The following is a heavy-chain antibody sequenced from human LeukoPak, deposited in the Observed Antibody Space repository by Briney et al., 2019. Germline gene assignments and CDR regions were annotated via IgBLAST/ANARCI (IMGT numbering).Heavy chain of an antibody. V-gene: IGHV4-39*01. J-gene: IGHJ4*02. Sequence: SETLSLTCTVSGGSISSSSYYWGWIRQPPGKGLEWIGSIYYSGSTYYNPSLKSRVTISVDTSKNQFSLKLSSVTAADTAVYYCARGGGYSYGYVVDYWGQGTLVTVSS. CDR3: ARGGGYSYGYVVDY. CDR1: GGSISSSSYY. D-gene: IGHD5-18*01. CDR2: IYYSGST.